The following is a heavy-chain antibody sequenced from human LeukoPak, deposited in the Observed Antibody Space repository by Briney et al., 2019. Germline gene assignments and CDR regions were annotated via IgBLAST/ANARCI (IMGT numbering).Heavy chain of an antibody. CDR1: GYTFTSYA. V-gene: IGHV1-69*13. CDR3: ARDARDYYDSSGYYFDY. J-gene: IGHJ4*02. D-gene: IGHD3-22*01. Sequence: ASVKVSCKASGYTFTSYAMNWVRQAPGQGLEWMGGIIPIFGTANYAQKFQGRVTITADESTSTAYMELSSLRSEDTAVYYCARDARDYYDSSGYYFDYWGQGTLVTVSS. CDR2: IIPIFGTA.